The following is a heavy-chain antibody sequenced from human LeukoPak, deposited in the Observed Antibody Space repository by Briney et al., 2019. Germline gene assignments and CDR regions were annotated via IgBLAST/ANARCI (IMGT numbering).Heavy chain of an antibody. CDR3: ARLCHCYTFDY. CDR1: GFTFSSYA. Sequence: GGSLRLSCAASGFTFSSYAMHWVRQAPGKWLEWVAVISYDGSNKYYADSVKVSFTISRDNSKNTLYLQINSLRAEDTAVYYCARLCHCYTFDYWGQGTLVTVSS. CDR2: ISYDGSNK. J-gene: IGHJ4*02. V-gene: IGHV3-30-3*01. D-gene: IGHD2-2*02.